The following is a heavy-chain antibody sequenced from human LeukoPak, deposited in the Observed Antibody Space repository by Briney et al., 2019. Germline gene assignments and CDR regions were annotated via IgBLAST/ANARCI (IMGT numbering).Heavy chain of an antibody. J-gene: IGHJ5*02. CDR3: ARYSSSTYNWFDP. CDR2: IYYGGST. Sequence: SETLSLTCTVSGGSISSSTYYWGRIRQPPGKGLEWIGGIYYGGSTYYNPSLKSRITISVDTSKNQFSLKLSSVTAADTAVYYCARYSSSTYNWFDPWGQGTLVTVSS. V-gene: IGHV4-39*01. CDR1: GGSISSSTYY. D-gene: IGHD6-13*01.